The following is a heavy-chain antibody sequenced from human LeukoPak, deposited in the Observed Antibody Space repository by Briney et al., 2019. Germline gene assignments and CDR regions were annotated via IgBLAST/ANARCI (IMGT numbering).Heavy chain of an antibody. CDR1: GFTFSSYE. Sequence: GGSLRLSCAASGFTFSSYEMNWVRQAPGKGLEWVSYISSSGSTIYYADSVKGRFTISRDNAKNSLYLQMNSLRAEDTAVYYCARASYYDILTGYYHPYGIDVWGQGTTVTVSS. V-gene: IGHV3-48*03. CDR3: ARASYYDILTGYYHPYGIDV. J-gene: IGHJ6*02. D-gene: IGHD3-9*01. CDR2: ISSSGSTI.